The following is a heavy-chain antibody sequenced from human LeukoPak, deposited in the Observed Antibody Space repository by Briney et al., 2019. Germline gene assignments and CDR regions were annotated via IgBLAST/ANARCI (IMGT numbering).Heavy chain of an antibody. V-gene: IGHV3-48*04. D-gene: IGHD1-1*01. Sequence: GGSLGLSCAASGFTFSSYSMNWVRQAPGKGLEWVSYISSSSSTIYYANSVKGRFTISRDNAKNSLYLQMNSLRAEDTAVYYCARENEEGFDYWGQGTLVTVSS. CDR2: ISSSSSTI. CDR3: ARENEEGFDY. J-gene: IGHJ4*02. CDR1: GFTFSSYS.